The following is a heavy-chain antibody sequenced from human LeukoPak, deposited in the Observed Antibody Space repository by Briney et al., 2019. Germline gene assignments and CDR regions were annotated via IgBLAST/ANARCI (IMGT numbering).Heavy chain of an antibody. D-gene: IGHD3-10*01. V-gene: IGHV3-20*04. CDR3: ARDGGSGQFDY. CDR1: GFTFDDYG. Sequence: GGSLRLSCAASGFTFDDYGMSWVRQAPGKGLEWVSGINWNGGSTGYADSVKGRFTISRDNAKNTLYLQMNSLRAEDTAVYYCARDGGSGQFDYWGQGTLVTVSS. J-gene: IGHJ4*02. CDR2: INWNGGST.